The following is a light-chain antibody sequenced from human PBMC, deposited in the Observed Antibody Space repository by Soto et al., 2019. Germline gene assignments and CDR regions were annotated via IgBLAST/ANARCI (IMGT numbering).Light chain of an antibody. CDR3: QQYVHWPPGT. CDR2: DTS. J-gene: IGKJ1*01. V-gene: IGKV3-15*01. Sequence: EIAVTQSPATLSVSPGERVTLSCKALQSVSSSLAWYQQRPGQAPRLLIYDTSTRAAGIAARFSGSGSGTEFTLTISSLQSEDFAVYYCQQYVHWPPGTFGQGTKVDIK. CDR1: QSVSSS.